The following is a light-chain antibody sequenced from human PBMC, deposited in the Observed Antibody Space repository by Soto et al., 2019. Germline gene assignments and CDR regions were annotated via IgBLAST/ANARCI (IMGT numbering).Light chain of an antibody. CDR1: SSNIGATYD. Sequence: VVTQPPSVSGAPGQRVTISCTGSSSNIGATYDVQWYQQLPGTAPKLLIYGNSNRPSGVPDRFSGSKSGTSASLAITGLQADDEADYYCQSYDSSLSAHYVFGTGTKVTVL. CDR3: QSYDSSLSAHYV. J-gene: IGLJ1*01. CDR2: GNS. V-gene: IGLV1-40*01.